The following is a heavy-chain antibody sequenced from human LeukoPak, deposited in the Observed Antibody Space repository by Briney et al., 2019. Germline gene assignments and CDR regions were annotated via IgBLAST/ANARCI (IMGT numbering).Heavy chain of an antibody. V-gene: IGHV4-39*01. CDR3: SRLGRRGVRCLDY. CDR1: GRSISSSSYF. J-gene: IGHJ4*02. D-gene: IGHD3-10*01. CDR2: SYYSGII. Sequence: SETLSLTCTVSGRSISSSSYFWGWIRQPPGKGLECFGISYYSGIICYNPALTSRVPISVDTSRNQFALKLSSGTAADTAVYYWSRLGRRGVRCLDYWGQGTLVSVS.